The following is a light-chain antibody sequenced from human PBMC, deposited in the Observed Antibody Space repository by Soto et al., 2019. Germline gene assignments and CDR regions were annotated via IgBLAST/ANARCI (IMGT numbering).Light chain of an antibody. CDR3: QQYSKWPLT. J-gene: IGKJ4*01. CDR2: GAS. Sequence: EIVMTQSPPTLSVSPGERATLSCRASQSVYNTLAWYQQKPGQAPRLLIYGASTRATGIPARFSGSGSGTEFTLTISSLQSEDLATYYCQQYSKWPLTFGEGTKVEIK. CDR1: QSVYNT. V-gene: IGKV3-15*01.